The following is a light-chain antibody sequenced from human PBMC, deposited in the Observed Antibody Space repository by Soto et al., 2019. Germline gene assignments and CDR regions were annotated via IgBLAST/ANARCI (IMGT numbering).Light chain of an antibody. CDR3: QQYNSYPWT. CDR2: DAS. CDR1: QSISSW. V-gene: IGKV1-5*01. Sequence: LQMTQSPSTLSASVGDRVTITCRSSQSISSWLAWYQQKPGKAPKLLIYDASSFESGVPSRFSGSGSGSEFTLTITSLQPDDFPTYYYQQYNSYPWTSGQGTKVDIK. J-gene: IGKJ1*01.